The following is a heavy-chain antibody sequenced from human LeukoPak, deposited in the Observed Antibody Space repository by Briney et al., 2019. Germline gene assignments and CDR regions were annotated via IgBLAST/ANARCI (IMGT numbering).Heavy chain of an antibody. CDR1: GFTFSSYW. CDR3: TRAGYYSSGWNPFDY. CDR2: IKPDGSEK. J-gene: IGHJ4*02. D-gene: IGHD6-19*01. V-gene: IGHV3-7*01. Sequence: PGGSLRLSCAASGFTFSSYWMSWVRQAPGKGLEGVANIKPDGSEKNYVDSVKGRFAISRDNAKNSLYLQMNSLRAEDTAVYYCTRAGYYSSGWNPFDYWGQGTLVTVSS.